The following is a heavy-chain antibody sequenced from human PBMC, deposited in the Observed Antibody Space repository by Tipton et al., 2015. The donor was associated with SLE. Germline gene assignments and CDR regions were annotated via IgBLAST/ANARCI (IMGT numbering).Heavy chain of an antibody. J-gene: IGHJ1*01. CDR1: GFTFSSYG. CDR3: AKDSRAYCGGDCRFQYFQH. V-gene: IGHV3-30*02. CDR2: IRYDGSNK. D-gene: IGHD2-21*01. Sequence: SLRLSCAASGFTFSSYGMHWVRQAPGKGLEWVAFIRYDGSNKYYADSVKGRFTISRDNSKNTLYLQMNSLRAEDTAVYYCAKDSRAYCGGDCRFQYFQHWGQGTLVTVSS.